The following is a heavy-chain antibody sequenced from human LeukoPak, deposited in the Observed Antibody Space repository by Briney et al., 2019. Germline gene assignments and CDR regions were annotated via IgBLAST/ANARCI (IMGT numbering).Heavy chain of an antibody. V-gene: IGHV3-30*02. Sequence: GGSLRLSCAASGFTFSSYGMHWVRQAPGKGLEWVAFTRYDGSDKYYTDSVKGRFTISRDNSKNSLDLQMNSLRAEDTAVYYCARDRDADGFDYWGQGTLVTVSS. CDR3: ARDRDADGFDY. J-gene: IGHJ4*02. CDR2: TRYDGSDK. CDR1: GFTFSSYG. D-gene: IGHD5-24*01.